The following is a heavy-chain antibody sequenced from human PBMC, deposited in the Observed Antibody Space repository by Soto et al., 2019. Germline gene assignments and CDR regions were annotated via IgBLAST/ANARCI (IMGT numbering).Heavy chain of an antibody. CDR2: ISSSSSTR. V-gene: IGHV3-48*02. D-gene: IGHD3-9*01. CDR1: VFTVSSYS. J-gene: IGHJ4*02. Sequence: GGSLRLSCAASVFTVSSYSMNLVRQAPGKGLEWVSEISSSSSTRYYADSVKGRFTISRDNAKNSLFLQMNSLRDEDPAVYYCARDPTPSHYDILTGYHWGQGTLVTVSS. CDR3: ARDPTPSHYDILTGYH.